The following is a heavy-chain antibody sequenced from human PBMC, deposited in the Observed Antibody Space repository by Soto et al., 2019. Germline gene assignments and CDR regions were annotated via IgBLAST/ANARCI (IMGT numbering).Heavy chain of an antibody. D-gene: IGHD6-13*01. CDR1: GFTFSSYA. CDR3: ARDFSSWYGGVYYYGMDV. CDR2: ISISGSGGST. Sequence: PGGSLSLSCAASGFTFSSYAMSWVRQAPGKGLEWVSAISISGSGGSTYYADSVKGRFTISRDNSKNTLYLQMNSLRDEDTAVYYCARDFSSWYGGVYYYGMDVWGQGTTVTVSS. V-gene: IGHV3-23*01. J-gene: IGHJ6*02.